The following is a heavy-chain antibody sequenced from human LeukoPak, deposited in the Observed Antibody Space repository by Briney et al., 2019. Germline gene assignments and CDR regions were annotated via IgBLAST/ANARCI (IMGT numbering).Heavy chain of an antibody. D-gene: IGHD2-15*01. V-gene: IGHV1-69*04. CDR3: AREAPTVVTGHFDY. J-gene: IGHJ4*02. CDR1: GYTFSDYY. CDR2: IIPILGIA. Sequence: SVKVSCKASGYTFSDYYIHWVRQAPGQGREWMGRIIPILGIANYAQKFQGRVTITADKSTGTAYMELSSLRSEDTAVYYCAREAPTVVTGHFDYWGQGTLVTVSS.